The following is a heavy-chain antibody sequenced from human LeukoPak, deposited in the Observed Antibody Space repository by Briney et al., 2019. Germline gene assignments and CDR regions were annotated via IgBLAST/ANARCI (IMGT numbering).Heavy chain of an antibody. CDR2: IYSGGST. Sequence: GRSLRLSCTASGFTVSSNSMSWVRQAPGKGLDGVSVIYSGGSTYYADSVKGRFTISRDNSKNTLYLQMNSLRAEDTAVYYCAKIAAAGRGWFDPWGQGTLVTVSS. CDR3: AKIAAAGRGWFDP. V-gene: IGHV3-53*01. J-gene: IGHJ5*02. CDR1: GFTVSSNS. D-gene: IGHD6-13*01.